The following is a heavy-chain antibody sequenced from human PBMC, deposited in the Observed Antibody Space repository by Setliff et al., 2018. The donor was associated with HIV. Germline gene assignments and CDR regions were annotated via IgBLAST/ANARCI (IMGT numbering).Heavy chain of an antibody. Sequence: GGSLRLSCAASGFIFSDYAMHWVRQAPGKGLEWVAGISYDGTIKYYPDSVKGRVTVSRDISKNTLYLQMNSLRAEDTAIYYCARADRTNIGARLLDSWGQGTLVTVSS. J-gene: IGHJ4*02. V-gene: IGHV3-30*04. CDR3: ARADRTNIGARLLDS. D-gene: IGHD6-6*01. CDR1: GFIFSDYA. CDR2: ISYDGTIK.